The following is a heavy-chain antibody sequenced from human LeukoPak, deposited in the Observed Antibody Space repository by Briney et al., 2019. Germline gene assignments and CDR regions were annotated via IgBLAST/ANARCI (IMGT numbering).Heavy chain of an antibody. V-gene: IGHV3-48*03. J-gene: IGHJ4*02. CDR2: ISSSGRKT. CDR3: AXXXXXXSGXXXDY. Sequence: GFTFXSYAMNWVGQAPGKGLDWVSYISSSGRKTYXAESVKGRLTIYRDNEKNSLYVQMNNQRGEERGVYYCAXXXXXXSGXXXDYWGQXPXVTVSS. CDR1: GFTFXSYA.